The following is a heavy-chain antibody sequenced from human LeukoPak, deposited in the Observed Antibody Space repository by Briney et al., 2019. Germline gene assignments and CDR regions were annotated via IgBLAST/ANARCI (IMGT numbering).Heavy chain of an antibody. V-gene: IGHV3-30*14. D-gene: IGHD6-19*01. Sequence: GGSLRLSCAASGFTFSSYAMHWVRQAPGKGLEWVAVISYDGSNKYYADSVKGRFTISRDNSKNTLYLQMNSLRAEDTAVYYCATQYSSGWSFDYWGQGTLVTVSS. CDR1: GFTFSSYA. J-gene: IGHJ4*02. CDR3: ATQYSSGWSFDY. CDR2: ISYDGSNK.